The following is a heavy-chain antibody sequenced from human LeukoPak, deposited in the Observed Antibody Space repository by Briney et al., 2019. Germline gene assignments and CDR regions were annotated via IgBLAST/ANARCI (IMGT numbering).Heavy chain of an antibody. V-gene: IGHV3-64*01. CDR3: ARLYDFWSGYHMGIDY. CDR1: GFTFSSYA. D-gene: IGHD3-3*01. CDR2: ISSNGGST. J-gene: IGHJ4*02. Sequence: TGGSLRLSCAASGFTFSSYAMHWVRQAPGKGLDYVSAISSNGGSTYYANSVKGRFTISRDNSKNTLYLQMGSLRAEDMAVYYCARLYDFWSGYHMGIDYWGQGTLVTVSS.